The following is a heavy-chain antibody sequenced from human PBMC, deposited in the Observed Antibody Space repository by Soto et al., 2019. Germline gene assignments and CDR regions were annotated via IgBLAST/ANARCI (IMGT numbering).Heavy chain of an antibody. J-gene: IGHJ3*02. CDR3: ARRYYEFWSGSLDAFDI. CDR2: IYPGVSDT. CDR1: GFIFATSW. V-gene: IGHV5-51*01. Sequence: GESLKISCKGSGFIFATSWIGWVRQMPGKGLEWMGIIYPGVSDTKYSPSFQGLVTISADKSVTTAYLQWSSLRASDTAMYYCARRYYEFWSGSLDAFDIGGQGTMVTVSS. D-gene: IGHD3-3*01.